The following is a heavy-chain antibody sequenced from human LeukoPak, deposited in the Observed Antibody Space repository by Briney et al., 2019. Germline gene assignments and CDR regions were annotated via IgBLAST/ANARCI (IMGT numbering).Heavy chain of an antibody. J-gene: IGHJ4*02. CDR1: GGTFSSYA. V-gene: IGHV1-69*05. D-gene: IGHD3-22*01. CDR3: ARDYGSGYPFDY. CDR2: IIPIFGTA. Sequence: SVKVSCKDSGGTFSSYAISWVRQAPGQGLEWMGRIIPIFGTANYAQKFQGRVTITTDESTSTAYMELSSLRSEDTAVYYCARDYGSGYPFDYWGQGTLVTVSS.